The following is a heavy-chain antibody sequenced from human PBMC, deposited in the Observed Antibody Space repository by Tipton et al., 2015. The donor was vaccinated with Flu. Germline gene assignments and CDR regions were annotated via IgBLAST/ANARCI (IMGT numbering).Heavy chain of an antibody. V-gene: IGHV4-39*01. D-gene: IGHD3-10*02. J-gene: IGHJ4*02. CDR1: SGSIRSTNYF. CDR3: ARLSYYDVDLKNFYFDY. Sequence: TLSLTCTVSSGSIRSTNYFCAWIRQPPGKRLELIGSIYPSGTTYYNPSLKSRVTISVDTSRSQFSLKLRSVTAADTAVYHCARLSYYDVDLKNFYFDYWGQGALVTVSS. CDR2: IYPSGTT.